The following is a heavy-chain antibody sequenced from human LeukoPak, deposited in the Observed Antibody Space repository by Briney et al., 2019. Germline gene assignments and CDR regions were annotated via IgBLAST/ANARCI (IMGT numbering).Heavy chain of an antibody. D-gene: IGHD3-10*01. J-gene: IGHJ5*02. V-gene: IGHV1-18*01. CDR1: GYTFTSYG. CDR2: ISAYNGNT. Sequence: ASVKVSCKASGYTFTSYGISWVRQAPGQGLEWMGRISAYNGNTNYAQKLQGRVTMTTDTSTSTAYMELRSLRSDDTAVYYCARDGAMVRGVLLAHNWFDPWGQGTLVTVSS. CDR3: ARDGAMVRGVLLAHNWFDP.